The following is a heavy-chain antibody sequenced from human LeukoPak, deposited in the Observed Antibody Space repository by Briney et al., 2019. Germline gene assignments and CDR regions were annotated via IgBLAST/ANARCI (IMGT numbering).Heavy chain of an antibody. V-gene: IGHV1-18*01. Sequence: ASVKVSCKASGYTFTSYGISWVRQAPGQGLEWMGWISAYNGNTNYAQKLQGRVTMTTDTSTSTVYMELRSLRSDDTAVYYCAREYYYDSSEGWFDRWGEGTLVTVSS. D-gene: IGHD3-22*01. CDR1: GYTFTSYG. CDR2: ISAYNGNT. CDR3: AREYYYDSSEGWFDR. J-gene: IGHJ5*02.